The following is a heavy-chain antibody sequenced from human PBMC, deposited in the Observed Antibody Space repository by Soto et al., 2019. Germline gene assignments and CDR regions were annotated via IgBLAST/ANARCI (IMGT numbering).Heavy chain of an antibody. CDR2: ISYDGSNK. CDR3: AKTYYDFWSGYYANYYFGMDV. J-gene: IGHJ6*02. Sequence: GGSLRLSCEASGFTFRSYGMHWVRQAPGKGLEWVAVISYDGSNKYYADSVKGRFTISRDNSKSTLYLQILSLRAEDTALYSCAKTYYDFWSGYYANYYFGMDVWGQGTTVTVSS. V-gene: IGHV3-30*18. CDR1: GFTFRSYG. D-gene: IGHD3-3*01.